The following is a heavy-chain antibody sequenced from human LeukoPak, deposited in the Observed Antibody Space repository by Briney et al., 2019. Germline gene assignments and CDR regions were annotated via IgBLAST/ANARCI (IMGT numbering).Heavy chain of an antibody. CDR2: FDPEGGET. J-gene: IGHJ5*02. D-gene: IGHD3-9*01. CDR1: GYTLTDVS. V-gene: IGHV1-24*01. Sequence: ASVKVSCEISGYTLTDVSMHWVRQAPGKGLEWMGGFDPEGGETVYAQKFQGRVTMTEDPSAATAYMELRSLSSEDTAVYYCGIGRKFDWLLCHHWGQGTLVTVSS. CDR3: GIGRKFDWLLCHH.